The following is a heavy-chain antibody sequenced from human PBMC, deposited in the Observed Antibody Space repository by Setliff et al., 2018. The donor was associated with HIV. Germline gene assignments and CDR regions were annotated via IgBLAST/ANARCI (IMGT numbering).Heavy chain of an antibody. V-gene: IGHV2-70*11. CDR3: ARGSESLTYFDN. CDR2: IDWDDAK. CDR1: GFLRSPRGLS. Sequence: SGHKLVNPTPPLTLTCNFSGFLRSPRGLSVSWIRQPPGKALEWLARIDWDDAKYYSTSLKTRLTISKDTSKNQVFLTMTNIDPVDTATYSCARGSESLTYFDNLGPGTLVTVSS. D-gene: IGHD3-10*01. J-gene: IGHJ4*02.